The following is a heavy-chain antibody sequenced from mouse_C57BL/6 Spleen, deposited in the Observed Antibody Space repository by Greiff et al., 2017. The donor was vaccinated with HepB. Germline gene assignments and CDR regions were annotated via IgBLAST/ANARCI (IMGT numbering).Heavy chain of an antibody. D-gene: IGHD1-1*01. CDR1: GFSLTSYG. CDR2: IWSGGST. CDR3: AGDYGSSYDNWFAY. Sequence: VQLQQSGPGLVQPSQSLSITCTVSGFSLTSYGVHWVRQSPGKGLEWLGVIWSGGSTDYNAAFISRLSISKDNSKSQVFFKMNSLQADDTAIYYCAGDYGSSYDNWFAYWGQGTLVTVSA. J-gene: IGHJ3*01. V-gene: IGHV2-2*01.